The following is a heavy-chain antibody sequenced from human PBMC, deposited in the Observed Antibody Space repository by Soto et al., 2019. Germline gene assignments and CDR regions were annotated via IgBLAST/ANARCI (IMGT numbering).Heavy chain of an antibody. CDR2: MNPNSGNT. J-gene: IGHJ6*03. CDR1: GYTFTSYD. D-gene: IGHD3-10*01. V-gene: IGHV1-8*01. Sequence: ASVKVSCKASGYTFTSYDINWVRQATGQGLEWMGWMNPNSGNTGYAQKFQGRVTMTRNTSISTAYMELSSLRSEDTAVYYCARGRKVRGVITHKYYMDVWGKGTTVTVSS. CDR3: ARGRKVRGVITHKYYMDV.